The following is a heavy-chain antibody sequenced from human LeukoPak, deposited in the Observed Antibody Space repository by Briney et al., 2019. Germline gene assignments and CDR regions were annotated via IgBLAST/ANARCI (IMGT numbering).Heavy chain of an antibody. CDR1: GGSINSGSHY. CDR3: ARAYSPLDCFDY. Sequence: PSETLSLTCTVSGGSINSGSHYWSWIRQPAGKGLEWIGRIYNSGSANYNLSLKSRVTISVDTSRNQFSLKLNSVTAADTAVYYCARAYSPLDCFDYWGQGTLVTVSS. V-gene: IGHV4-61*02. J-gene: IGHJ4*02. D-gene: IGHD5-12*01. CDR2: IYNSGSA.